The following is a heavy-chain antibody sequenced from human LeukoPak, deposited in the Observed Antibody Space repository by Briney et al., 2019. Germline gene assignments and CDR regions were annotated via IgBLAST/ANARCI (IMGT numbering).Heavy chain of an antibody. CDR2: INHSGST. CDR1: GGSFSGYY. Sequence: PSETLSLTCAVYGGSFSGYYWSWIRQPPGKGLEWIGEINHSGSTNYNPSLKSRVTISVDTSKNQFSLKLSSVTAADTAVYYCARGSGDALDYWGQGTLVTVSS. J-gene: IGHJ4*02. D-gene: IGHD7-27*01. CDR3: ARGSGDALDY. V-gene: IGHV4-34*01.